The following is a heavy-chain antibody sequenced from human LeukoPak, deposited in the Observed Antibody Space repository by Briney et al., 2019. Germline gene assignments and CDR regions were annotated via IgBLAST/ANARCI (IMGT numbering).Heavy chain of an antibody. J-gene: IGHJ4*02. Sequence: PGGSLRLSCAASGFTFSSYGMHWVRQAPGKGLEWVAVISYDGSNKYYADSVKGRFTISRDNSKNTLYLQMNSLRAEDTAVYYCARDPRSGSPPTLIDYWGQGTLVTVSS. V-gene: IGHV3-30*03. CDR3: ARDPRSGSPPTLIDY. D-gene: IGHD6-19*01. CDR1: GFTFSSYG. CDR2: ISYDGSNK.